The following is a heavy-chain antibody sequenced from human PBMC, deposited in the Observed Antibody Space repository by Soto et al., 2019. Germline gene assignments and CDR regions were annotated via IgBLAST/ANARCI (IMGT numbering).Heavy chain of an antibody. CDR1: GFTVSNHY. CDR2: IHTGGST. Sequence: EVQLVESGGGLVQPGGSLRLSCAASGFTVSNHYMAWVRQAPGKGLAWVSVIHTGGSTYYADSVKGRFSISRDNSKNTLYLQKSSLRAEDTAVYYCARDFYDLSYKFDYWGQGTLVTVSS. D-gene: IGHD3-3*01. CDR3: ARDFYDLSYKFDY. J-gene: IGHJ4*02. V-gene: IGHV3-66*01.